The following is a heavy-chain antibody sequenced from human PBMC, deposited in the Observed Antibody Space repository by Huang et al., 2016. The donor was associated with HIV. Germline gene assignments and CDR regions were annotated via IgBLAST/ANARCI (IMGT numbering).Heavy chain of an antibody. CDR2: IRPLFGAP. CDR1: GGSFSDQI. CDR3: AMSLRYQYDSRSYWGRYFDY. D-gene: IGHD3-16*01. J-gene: IGHJ4*02. Sequence: QVQLEQSGPAVRKPGSSVKVSCQASGGSFSDQIISWVRQAPGQRFEWMGGIRPLFGAPAYAQEFKGRVTMTADESTATIYMELNSLTSEDTAVYYCAMSLRYQYDSRSYWGRYFDYWGQGTLVTVSS. V-gene: IGHV1-69*01.